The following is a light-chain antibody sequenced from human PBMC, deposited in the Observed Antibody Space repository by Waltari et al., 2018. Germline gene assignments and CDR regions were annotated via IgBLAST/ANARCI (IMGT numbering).Light chain of an antibody. Sequence: NFMLTQPHSVSESPGKTVTISCTRSSGSIASNYVQWYPQRPGSAPTTGIYENNQRPSGVSDRFSGSIDSSSNSAPLTISGLKAEDEADYYCQSYYGTDWVFGGGTKLTVL. J-gene: IGLJ3*02. CDR2: ENN. V-gene: IGLV6-57*04. CDR1: SGSIASNY. CDR3: QSYYGTDWV.